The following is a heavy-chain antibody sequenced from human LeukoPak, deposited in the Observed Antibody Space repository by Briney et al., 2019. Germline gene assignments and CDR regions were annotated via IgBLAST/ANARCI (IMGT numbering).Heavy chain of an antibody. J-gene: IGHJ4*02. CDR2: IYYSGST. Sequence: SETLSLTCALYGGSFTYYYWTWIRQPPGKGLEWIGYIYYSGSTNYNPSLKSRVTISVDTSMNQFSLKLSSVTAADTAVYYCAREKGNSYGYDYWGQGTLVTVSS. V-gene: IGHV4-59*01. D-gene: IGHD5-18*01. CDR1: GGSFTYYY. CDR3: AREKGNSYGYDY.